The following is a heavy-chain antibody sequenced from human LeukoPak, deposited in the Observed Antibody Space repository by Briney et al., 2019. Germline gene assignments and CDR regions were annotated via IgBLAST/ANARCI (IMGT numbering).Heavy chain of an antibody. CDR1: GFTFSSNG. Sequence: GGSLRPSGPGSGFTFSSNGMHGVRQAPGRGLGWGAVLWYDGSNKYYADSVKGRFTISRDNSKNTLYLQMNSLRAEDTAVYYCARGGAYSSGWYYFDYWGQGTLVTVSS. V-gene: IGHV3-33*01. D-gene: IGHD6-19*01. CDR3: ARGGAYSSGWYYFDY. CDR2: LWYDGSNK. J-gene: IGHJ4*02.